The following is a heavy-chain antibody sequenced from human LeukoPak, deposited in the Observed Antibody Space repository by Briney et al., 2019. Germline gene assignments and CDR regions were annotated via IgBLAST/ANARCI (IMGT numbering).Heavy chain of an antibody. Sequence: GVSLTLSCTASIFIFSDYYMIWIRRARGEGLEWVAYFSSSGSTIYYADSVKRRFTISRDNAKNSLYVQMNSLRAEDTAVYYCARRDSSGYYLDYWGQGTLVTVSS. CDR2: FSSSGSTI. J-gene: IGHJ4*02. D-gene: IGHD3-22*01. CDR1: IFIFSDYY. V-gene: IGHV3-11*04. CDR3: ARRDSSGYYLDY.